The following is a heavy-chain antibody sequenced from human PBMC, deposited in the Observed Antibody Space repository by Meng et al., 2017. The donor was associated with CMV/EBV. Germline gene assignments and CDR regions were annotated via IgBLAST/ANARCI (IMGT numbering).Heavy chain of an antibody. J-gene: IGHJ4*02. CDR3: TRSDGRNHFDY. CDR1: GGSVSGISAI. D-gene: IGHD1-26*01. CDR2: TYYRSRWYN. Sequence: SGGSVSGISAIWRWVRQSPSRGLGWLGRTYYRSRWYNDYAVSVKSRIIITPDTSKNHFSLQLNSVTPEDTAIYYCTRSDGRNHFDYWGLGSLVTVSS. V-gene: IGHV6-1*01.